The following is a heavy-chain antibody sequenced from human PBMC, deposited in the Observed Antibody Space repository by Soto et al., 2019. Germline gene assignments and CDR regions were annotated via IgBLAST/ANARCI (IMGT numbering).Heavy chain of an antibody. Sequence: EAQLVETGGGLIHPGDSLRLSCAASGFSISQNYMSWVRQAPGKGLEWVSAIYSGGGTFYADSVKGRFIISRDTSKNTVFLQMNNLSVEDTAVYYCARLPTGFTNWFDPWGQGTLVTVSS. V-gene: IGHV3-53*02. CDR3: ARLPTGFTNWFDP. CDR2: IYSGGGT. J-gene: IGHJ5*02. D-gene: IGHD2-2*01. CDR1: GFSISQNY.